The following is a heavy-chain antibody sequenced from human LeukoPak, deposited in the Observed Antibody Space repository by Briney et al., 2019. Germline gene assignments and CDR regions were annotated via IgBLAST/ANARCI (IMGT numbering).Heavy chain of an antibody. J-gene: IGHJ4*02. CDR3: ARDYNC. V-gene: IGHV3-11*01. CDR1: GFTFSSYA. CDR2: ISPSGTVI. Sequence: GGSLRLYCAASGFTFSSYAMSWSRHAPGKGLEWVSYISPSGTVIYYGDSVKGRFTISRDNTKKSLYLQMNSLRAEDTAVYYCARDYNCWGQGTLVTVSS. D-gene: IGHD3-10*01.